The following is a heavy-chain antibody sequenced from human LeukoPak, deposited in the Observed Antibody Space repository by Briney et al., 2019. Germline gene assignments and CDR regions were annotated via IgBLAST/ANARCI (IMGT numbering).Heavy chain of an antibody. CDR1: GYTFTSYG. CDR2: ISAYNGNT. CDR3: ARENYASGSYFCDY. Sequence: ASVKASCKTSGYTFTSYGISWVRQAPGQGLEWIGWISAYNGNTKYDQRLQGRVTMTTDTSTNTAYMELRSLRSDDTAVYYCARENYASGSYFCDYWGQGTLVTVSS. V-gene: IGHV1-18*01. J-gene: IGHJ4*02. D-gene: IGHD3-10*01.